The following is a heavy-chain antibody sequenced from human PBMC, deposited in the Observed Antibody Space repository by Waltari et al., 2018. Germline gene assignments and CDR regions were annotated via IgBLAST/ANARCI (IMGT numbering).Heavy chain of an antibody. J-gene: IGHJ4*02. CDR3: AKGVGGSYTTFDY. D-gene: IGHD1-26*01. Sequence: EVQLLESGGGLVQPGGSLRLSCAASGFTFSSYAMSWVRQAPGKGLEGVSVISGRGGSTYYADSVRGRFTISRDNSKNTLYLQMNSLRAEDTAVYYCAKGVGGSYTTFDYWGQGTLVTVSS. CDR1: GFTFSSYA. V-gene: IGHV3-23*01. CDR2: ISGRGGST.